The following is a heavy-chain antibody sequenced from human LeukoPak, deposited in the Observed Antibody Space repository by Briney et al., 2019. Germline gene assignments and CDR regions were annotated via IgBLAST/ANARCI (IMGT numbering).Heavy chain of an antibody. CDR2: INSDGSST. J-gene: IGHJ4*02. V-gene: IGHV3-74*01. CDR3: VRTDTTSFGYFDH. D-gene: IGHD1-26*01. Sequence: GGSLRLSCAASGFTFSSYWMHWVRQAPGKGLVWVSRINSDGSSTSYADSVKGRFTISRDNAKNTLYLHMNSLRAEDTAVYYCVRTDTTSFGYFDHWGRGTLVTVSS. CDR1: GFTFSSYW.